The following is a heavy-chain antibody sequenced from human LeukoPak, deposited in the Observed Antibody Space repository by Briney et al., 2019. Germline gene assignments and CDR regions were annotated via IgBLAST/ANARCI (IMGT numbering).Heavy chain of an antibody. J-gene: IGHJ3*02. CDR3: ARDEWELPLDAFDI. Sequence: GGSLRLSCAASGFTFSSYWMSWVRQAPGKGLEWVANIKQDGSEKYYVDSVKGRFTIPRDNAKNSLYLQMNSLRAEDTAVYYCARDEWELPLDAFDIWGQGTMVTVSS. D-gene: IGHD1-26*01. CDR1: GFTFSSYW. CDR2: IKQDGSEK. V-gene: IGHV3-7*01.